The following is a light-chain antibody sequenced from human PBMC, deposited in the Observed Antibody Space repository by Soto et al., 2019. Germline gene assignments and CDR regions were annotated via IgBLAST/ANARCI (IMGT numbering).Light chain of an antibody. CDR1: QSISSN. CDR3: QQRSNWPPIT. CDR2: GAS. J-gene: IGKJ5*01. V-gene: IGKV3-15*01. Sequence: EIVMTQSPATLSVSPGERATLSCRASQSISSNLAWYQQKPGQAPRLLIYGASTRATGVPGRFSGSGSGTDFTLTISSLEPEDFAVYYCQQRSNWPPITFGQGTRLEI.